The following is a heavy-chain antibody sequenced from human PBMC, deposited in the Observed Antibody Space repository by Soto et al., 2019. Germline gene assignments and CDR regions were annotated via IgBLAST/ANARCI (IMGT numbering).Heavy chain of an antibody. CDR1: GFTFSSYA. CDR3: ARDRLRVVVVVAATPWFDP. CDR2: ISYDGSNK. V-gene: IGHV3-30-3*01. J-gene: IGHJ5*02. D-gene: IGHD2-15*01. Sequence: QVQLVESGAGVVQPGRSLRLSCAASGFTFSSYAMHWVRQAPGKGLEWVAVISYDGSNKYYADSVKGRFTISRDNSKNTLYLQMNSLRAEDTAVYYCARDRLRVVVVVAATPWFDPWGQGTLVTVSS.